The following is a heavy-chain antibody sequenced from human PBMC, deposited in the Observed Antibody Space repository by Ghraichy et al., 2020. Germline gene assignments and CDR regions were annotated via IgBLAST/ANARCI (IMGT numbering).Heavy chain of an antibody. Sequence: SETLSLTCTVSGGSISSSSYYWGWIRQPPGKGLEWIGSIYYSGSTYYNPSLKSRVTISVDTSKNQFSLKLSSVTAADTAVYYCARFTSSWHTGGSQIDYWGQGTLVTVSS. V-gene: IGHV4-39*01. CDR1: GGSISSSSYY. D-gene: IGHD6-13*01. J-gene: IGHJ4*02. CDR2: IYYSGST. CDR3: ARFTSSWHTGGSQIDY.